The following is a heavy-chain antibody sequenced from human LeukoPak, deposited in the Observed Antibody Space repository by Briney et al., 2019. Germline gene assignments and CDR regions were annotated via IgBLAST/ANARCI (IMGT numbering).Heavy chain of an antibody. CDR2: ISSSSGHI. D-gene: IGHD3-22*01. CDR3: AREDSSEQIDY. J-gene: IGHJ4*02. V-gene: IGHV3-21*01. Sequence: PGGSLRLSCAASGFTFSSSSMNWVREAPGRGLEWVSSISSSSGHIYYADSVKGRFTISRDNSKNTLYLQMNSLRAEDTAVYYCAREDSSEQIDYWGQGTLVTVSS. CDR1: GFTFSSSS.